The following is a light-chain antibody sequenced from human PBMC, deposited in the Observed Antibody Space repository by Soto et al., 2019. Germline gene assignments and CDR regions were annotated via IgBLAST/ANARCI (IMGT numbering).Light chain of an antibody. V-gene: IGLV1-40*01. CDR1: NSNFGAGYD. CDR3: QSYDSSLGAYV. CDR2: YNT. J-gene: IGLJ1*01. Sequence: QLVLTQPPSVSGAPGQRVTISCTGSNSNFGAGYDAHWYQHLPGTAPKLLIYYNTNRPSGVPDRFSGSKSDTSASLAITGLQAEDEADYYCQSYDSSLGAYVFGTGTKLTVL.